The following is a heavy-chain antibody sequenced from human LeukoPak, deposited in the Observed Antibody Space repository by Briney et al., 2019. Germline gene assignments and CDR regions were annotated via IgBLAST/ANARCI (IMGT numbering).Heavy chain of an antibody. CDR2: IYSGGST. D-gene: IGHD3-22*01. CDR3: ARERPDSSGYYSDY. CDR1: GFTVSSNY. Sequence: PGGSLRLSCAASGFTVSSNYMSWVRQAPGKGPEWVSVIYSGGSTYYADSVKGRFTISRHNSKNTLYLQMNSLRAEDTAVYYCARERPDSSGYYSDYWGQGTLVTVSS. V-gene: IGHV3-53*04. J-gene: IGHJ4*02.